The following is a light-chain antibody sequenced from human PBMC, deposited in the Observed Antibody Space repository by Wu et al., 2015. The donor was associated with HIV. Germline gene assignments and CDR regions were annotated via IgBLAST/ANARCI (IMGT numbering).Light chain of an antibody. J-gene: IGKJ2*01. CDR3: QQYGSSNT. CDR1: QTVSSRY. V-gene: IGKV3-20*01. CDR2: GAS. Sequence: SCRASQTVSSRYLAWYQQKPGQAPRLLIYGASSRATDIPDRFRGSESGADFTLAISRLESEDFAIYYCQQYGSSNTFGQGTKLEIK.